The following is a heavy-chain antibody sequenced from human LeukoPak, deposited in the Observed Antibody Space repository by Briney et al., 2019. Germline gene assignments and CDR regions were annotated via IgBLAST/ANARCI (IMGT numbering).Heavy chain of an antibody. J-gene: IGHJ4*02. V-gene: IGHV4-34*01. CDR2: INHSGST. D-gene: IGHD6-19*01. CDR1: GGSFSGYY. CDR3: ARARTWLPQGSDY. Sequence: SETLSLTCAVYGGSFSGYYWSWIRQPPGKGLEWIGEINHSGSTNYNPSLKSRVTISVDTSKNQFSLKLSSVTAADTAVYYCARARTWLPQGSDYRGQGTLVTVSS.